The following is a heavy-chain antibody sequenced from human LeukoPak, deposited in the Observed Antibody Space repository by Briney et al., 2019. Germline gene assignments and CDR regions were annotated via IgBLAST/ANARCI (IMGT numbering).Heavy chain of an antibody. V-gene: IGHV3-7*01. J-gene: IGHJ6*02. CDR2: IKHDGSEK. D-gene: IGHD3-10*01. Sequence: GGSLRLSCVASGFTFSSYWMTWVRQAPGKGLEWVANIKHDGSEKYYVDSVKGRFTISRDNAKNSLYLLMNSLRAEDTAVYYCARWSSPMGVWGQGTTVTVSS. CDR3: ARWSSPMGV. CDR1: GFTFSSYW.